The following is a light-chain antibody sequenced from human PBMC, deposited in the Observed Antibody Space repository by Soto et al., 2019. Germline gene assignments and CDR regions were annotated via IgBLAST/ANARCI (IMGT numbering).Light chain of an antibody. CDR3: SSYTTNSPGGYV. CDR2: EVK. J-gene: IGLJ1*01. CDR1: SSDVGAYNY. V-gene: IGLV2-14*01. Sequence: QSALTQPASVSGSPGQSITISCTGTSSDVGAYNYVSWYQQYPGKAPKLMIYEVKNRPSGVSNRFSGSRSGSTASLTISGLQAEDGADYYCSSYTTNSPGGYVFGTGTKVTVL.